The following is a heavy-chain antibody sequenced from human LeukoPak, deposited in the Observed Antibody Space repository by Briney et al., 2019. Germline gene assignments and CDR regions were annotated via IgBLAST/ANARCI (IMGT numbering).Heavy chain of an antibody. J-gene: IGHJ4*02. CDR1: GFIFSASW. CDR3: ARDCAYNSLDY. Sequence: GGSLRLSCAASGFIFSASWMMWARQAPGKGLEWVASMNPDGSAVYYVDSVRGRFTISRDNPESSLYLQMNSLRVEDTALYYCARDCAYNSLDYWGQGTLVTVSS. V-gene: IGHV3-7*01. D-gene: IGHD5-24*01. CDR2: MNPDGSAV.